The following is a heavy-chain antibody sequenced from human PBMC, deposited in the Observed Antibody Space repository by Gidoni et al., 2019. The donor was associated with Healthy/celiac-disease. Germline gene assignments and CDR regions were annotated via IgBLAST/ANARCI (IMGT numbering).Heavy chain of an antibody. CDR3: ARFHAVYGSGRLDY. CDR1: GCSFTSYW. CDR2: IYPGDSDT. Sequence: EVQLVQSGAEVKKPGASLRISCKGSGCSFTSYWIGWVRQMPGKGLEWMGIIYPGDSDTRYSPSFQGQVTISADKSSSTAYLQWSSLKASDTAMYYCARFHAVYGSGRLDYWGQGTLVTVSS. J-gene: IGHJ4*02. V-gene: IGHV5-51*01. D-gene: IGHD3-10*01.